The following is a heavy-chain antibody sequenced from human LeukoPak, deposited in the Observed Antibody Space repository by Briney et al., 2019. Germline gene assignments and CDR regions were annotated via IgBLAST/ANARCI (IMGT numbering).Heavy chain of an antibody. CDR3: AKDNRRHYTSGPNPDSLH. D-gene: IGHD6-19*01. V-gene: IGHV3-21*04. CDR2: ISSSSSYI. CDR1: GFTFSSYS. Sequence: GGSLRLSCAASGFTFSSYSMNWVRQAPGKGLEWVSSISSSSSYIYYADSVKGRFTISRDNAKNSLYLQMNSLRAEDTAFYYCAKDNRRHYTSGPNPDSLHWGQGALVTVSS. J-gene: IGHJ4*02.